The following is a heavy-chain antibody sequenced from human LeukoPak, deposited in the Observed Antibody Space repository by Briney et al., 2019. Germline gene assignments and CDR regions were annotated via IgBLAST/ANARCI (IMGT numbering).Heavy chain of an antibody. CDR1: GFTFSSYS. D-gene: IGHD3-22*01. CDR2: ISSSSSTI. J-gene: IGHJ6*02. CDR3: ASEDDSSGFPQYGMDV. Sequence: PGGSLRLSCVASGFTFSSYSMDWVRQAPGKGLEWVSYISSSSSTIYYADSVKGRFTISRDNAKNSLYLQMNSLRAEDTAVYYCASEDDSSGFPQYGMDVWGQGTTVTVSS. V-gene: IGHV3-48*04.